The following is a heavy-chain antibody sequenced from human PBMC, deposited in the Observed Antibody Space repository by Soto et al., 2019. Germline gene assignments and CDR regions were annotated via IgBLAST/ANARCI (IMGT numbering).Heavy chain of an antibody. D-gene: IGHD6-6*01. CDR2: IYYSGST. V-gene: IGHV4-39*01. J-gene: IGHJ5*02. CDR3: ERHRARNWLDP. CDR1: GGSISSSSYY. Sequence: SETLSLTCIVSGGSISSSSYYWGWIRQPPGKGLEWIGSIYYSGSTYYNPSLKSRVTISVDTSKNQFSLKLSSVTAADTAVLYCERHRARNWLDPWGQGTMVTVYS.